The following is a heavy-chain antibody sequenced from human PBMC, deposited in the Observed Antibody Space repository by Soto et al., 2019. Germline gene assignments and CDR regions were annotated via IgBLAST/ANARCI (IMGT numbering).Heavy chain of an antibody. V-gene: IGHV4-59*08. CDR3: ARHLPGGAGADCYP. CDR2: IYYSGST. J-gene: IGHJ5*02. Sequence: QVQLQESGPGLVKPSETLSLTCTVSGGPISSYYWSWIRQPPGKGLEWIGYIYYSGSTNYNPSLTIRVTTSVDTSKNQFSLKLSSVTAADTAVYYCARHLPGGAGADCYPWGQGTLVTVSS. D-gene: IGHD2-21*02. CDR1: GGPISSYY.